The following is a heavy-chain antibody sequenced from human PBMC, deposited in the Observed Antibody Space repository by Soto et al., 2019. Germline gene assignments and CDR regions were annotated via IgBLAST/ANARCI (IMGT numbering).Heavy chain of an antibody. Sequence: GASLKISCKGSGYSFTSYWIAWDRQMHEKGLEWMGIICPGDSDTRYSPSFQGQVTISADKSISTAYLQWSSLKASDTAMYYCARHLKYSSSSGDYNYYMDVWGKGTTVTVS. D-gene: IGHD6-6*01. J-gene: IGHJ6*03. CDR3: ARHLKYSSSSGDYNYYMDV. CDR2: ICPGDSDT. V-gene: IGHV5-51*01. CDR1: GYSFTSYW.